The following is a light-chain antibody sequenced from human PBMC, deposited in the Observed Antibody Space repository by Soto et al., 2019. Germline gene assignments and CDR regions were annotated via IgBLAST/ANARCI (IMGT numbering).Light chain of an antibody. V-gene: IGKV1-33*01. CDR2: DAS. J-gene: IGKJ4*01. CDR3: QQYDNVPALT. CDR1: QDISNY. Sequence: DIQMTQSPSSLSASVGDRVTITCQASQDISNYLNWYQQKVGKAPKLLISDASNLETGVPSRFRGSGSWTEFTFTISRLPAEDIATYYCQQYDNVPALTFGGGTKVEIK.